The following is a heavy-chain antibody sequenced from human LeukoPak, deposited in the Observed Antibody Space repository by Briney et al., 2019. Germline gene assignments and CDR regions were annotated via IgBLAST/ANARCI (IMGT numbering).Heavy chain of an antibody. CDR1: GGSFSGYY. CDR2: INHSGST. CDR3: ARGVVAAPQTFGY. V-gene: IGHV4-34*01. Sequence: SETLSLTCAVYGGSFSGYYWSWIRQPPGKGLEWIGEINHSGSTNYNPSLKSRVTISVDTSKNQFSLKLSSVTAADTAVYYCARGVVAAPQTFGYWGQGNLVTVSS. J-gene: IGHJ4*02. D-gene: IGHD2-15*01.